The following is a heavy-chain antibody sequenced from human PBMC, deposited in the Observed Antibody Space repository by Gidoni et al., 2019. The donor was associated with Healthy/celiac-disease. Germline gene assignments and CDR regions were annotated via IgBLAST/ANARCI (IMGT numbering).Heavy chain of an antibody. Sequence: DGLEWIGSIYYSGSTYYNPSLKSRVTISVDTSKNQFSLKLSSVTAADTAVYYCARGYGGNTRDWFDPWGQGTLVTVSS. CDR3: ARGYGGNTRDWFDP. CDR2: IYYSGST. D-gene: IGHD4-17*01. J-gene: IGHJ5*02. V-gene: IGHV4-39*01.